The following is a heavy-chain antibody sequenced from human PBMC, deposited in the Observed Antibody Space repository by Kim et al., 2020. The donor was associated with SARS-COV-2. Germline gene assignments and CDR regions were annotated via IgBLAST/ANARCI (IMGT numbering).Heavy chain of an antibody. CDR2: ITWDSSSI. V-gene: IGHV3-9*01. CDR3: ASRRGKKNHLDS. CDR1: GFSFGDCA. Sequence: GGSLRLSCTASGFSFGDCALHWVRQAPGKGLEWVTGITWDSSSIVYAYSVKGRFTISRDNAKNSLYLQMNSLKTEDTALYYCASRRGKKNHLDSCGQGT. J-gene: IGHJ4*02.